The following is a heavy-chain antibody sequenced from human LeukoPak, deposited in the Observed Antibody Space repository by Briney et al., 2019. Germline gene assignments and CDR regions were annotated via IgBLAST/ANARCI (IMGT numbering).Heavy chain of an antibody. J-gene: IGHJ4*02. V-gene: IGHV3-23*01. CDR2: ISGSGGST. D-gene: IGHD6-19*01. CDR3: AKEPYSSGWYPFDY. Sequence: GASLRLSCAVSGFTFSSYAMSWVRQAPGKGLEWVSAISGSGGSTYYADSVKGRFTISRDNSKNTLYLQMNSLRAEDTAVYYCAKEPYSSGWYPFDYWGQGTLVTVSS. CDR1: GFTFSSYA.